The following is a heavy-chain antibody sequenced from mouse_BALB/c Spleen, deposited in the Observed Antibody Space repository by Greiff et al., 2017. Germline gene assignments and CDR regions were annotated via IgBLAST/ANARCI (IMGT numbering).Heavy chain of an antibody. CDR1: GFTFSSYG. D-gene: IGHD2-1*01. V-gene: IGHV5-6*01. Sequence: EVQVVESGGDLVKPGGSLKLSCAASGFTFSSYGMSWVRQTPDKRLEWVATISSGGSYTYYPDSVKGRFTISRDNAKNTLYLQMSSLKSEDTAMYYCARQDGNYSWFAYWGQGTLVTVSA. CDR2: ISSGGSYT. J-gene: IGHJ3*01. CDR3: ARQDGNYSWFAY.